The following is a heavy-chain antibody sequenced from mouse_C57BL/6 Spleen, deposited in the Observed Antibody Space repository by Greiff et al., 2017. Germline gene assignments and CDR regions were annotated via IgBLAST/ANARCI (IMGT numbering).Heavy chain of an antibody. J-gene: IGHJ3*01. CDR1: GYTFTSYW. D-gene: IGHD3-2*02. CDR2: IDPSDSYT. V-gene: IGHV1-69*01. Sequence: VQLQQSGAELVMPGASVKLSCKASGYTFTSYWMHWVKQRPGQGLEWIGEIDPSDSYTNYNQKFKGKSTLTVDKSSSTAYMQLSSLTSEDSAVYYCARGDSSGASFAYWGQGTLVTVSA. CDR3: ARGDSSGASFAY.